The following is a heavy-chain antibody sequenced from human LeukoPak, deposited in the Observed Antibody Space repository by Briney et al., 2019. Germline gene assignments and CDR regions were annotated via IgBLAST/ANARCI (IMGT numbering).Heavy chain of an antibody. J-gene: IGHJ4*02. CDR1: GFTFSSYG. Sequence: GGSLGLSCAASGFTFSSYGMHWVRQAPGKGLEWVAFIRYDGSNKYYADSVKGRFTISRDNSKNTLYLQMNSLRAEDTAVYYCAKDRAAGSGWYEVDYWGQGTLVTVSS. CDR3: AKDRAAGSGWYEVDY. D-gene: IGHD6-19*01. V-gene: IGHV3-30*02. CDR2: IRYDGSNK.